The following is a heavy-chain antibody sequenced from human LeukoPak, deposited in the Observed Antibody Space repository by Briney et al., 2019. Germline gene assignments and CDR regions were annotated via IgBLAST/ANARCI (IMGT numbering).Heavy chain of an antibody. J-gene: IGHJ6*03. CDR3: ARGSRGHPTIYYYYYYMDV. D-gene: IGHD1/OR15-1a*01. Sequence: PSETLSLTCAVYGGSFSGYQWSWIRQPPGKGLEWIGEINHSGSTSYNPSLKSRVTISVDTSKNRFSLHLSSVTAADTAVYYCARGSRGHPTIYYYYYYMDVWDKGTTVTVSS. CDR1: GGSFSGYQ. V-gene: IGHV4-34*01. CDR2: INHSGST.